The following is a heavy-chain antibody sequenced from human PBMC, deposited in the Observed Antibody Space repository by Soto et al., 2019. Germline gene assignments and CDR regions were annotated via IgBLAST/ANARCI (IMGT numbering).Heavy chain of an antibody. D-gene: IGHD6-6*01. CDR3: ATPLAPASIAAGRSSKYYYGRDG. Sequence: ASVKVSCKASGGTFSSYAISWVRQAPGQGLEWMGGIIPIFGTANYAQKFQGRVTITADESTSTAYMELSSLRSEDTAVYYCATPLAPASIAAGRSSKYYYGRDGWGQGTRVTVAS. CDR1: GGTFSSYA. CDR2: IIPIFGTA. J-gene: IGHJ6*01. V-gene: IGHV1-69*13.